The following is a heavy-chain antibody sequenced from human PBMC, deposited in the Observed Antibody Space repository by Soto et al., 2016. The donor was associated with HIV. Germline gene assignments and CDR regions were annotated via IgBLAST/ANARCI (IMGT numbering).Heavy chain of an antibody. J-gene: IGHJ6*02. CDR3: CEGSSAPFEILWHGDGGMDV. CDR2: LSGSGKTT. CDR1: GFIFNNFA. D-gene: IGHD3-10*01. Sequence: EGQLLESGGGLVKPGGSLRLSCTASGFIFNNFALNWVRQAPGKGLEWVSGLSGSGKTTDYADSVKGRFTISRDNSKNTLFLEMNSLRIEDTAVYFLCEGSSAPFEILWHGDGGMDVWGQGTTVTVS. V-gene: IGHV3-23*01.